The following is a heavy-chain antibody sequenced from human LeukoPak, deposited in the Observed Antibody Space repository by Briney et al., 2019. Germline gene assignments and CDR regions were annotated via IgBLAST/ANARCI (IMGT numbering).Heavy chain of an antibody. Sequence: SETLSLTCTVSGGSISSSSYYWGWIRQPPGKGLEWIGSIYYSGSTYYNPPLKSRVTISVDTSKNQFSLKLSSVTAADTAVYYCARTRRSTSYYYYYYMDVWGKGTTVTVSS. D-gene: IGHD2-2*01. CDR3: ARTRRSTSYYYYYYMDV. J-gene: IGHJ6*03. CDR1: GGSISSSSYY. V-gene: IGHV4-39*01. CDR2: IYYSGST.